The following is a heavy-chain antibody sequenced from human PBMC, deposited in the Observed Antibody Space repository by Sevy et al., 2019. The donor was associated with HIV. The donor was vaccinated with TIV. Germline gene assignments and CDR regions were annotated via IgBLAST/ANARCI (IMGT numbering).Heavy chain of an antibody. J-gene: IGHJ4*02. CDR3: ARDVSLGTTDGFYFDY. CDR1: GYSFTEFY. Sequence: ASVNVSCKASGYSFTEFYMHWVRQAPGQGLEWMGIIKPNDDFIRYAQRFQGRITMTRDASTRTVYMELSSLRSEDTAMYYCARDVSLGTTDGFYFDYWGQGTLVTVSS. V-gene: IGHV1-46*01. D-gene: IGHD1-1*01. CDR2: IKPNDDFI.